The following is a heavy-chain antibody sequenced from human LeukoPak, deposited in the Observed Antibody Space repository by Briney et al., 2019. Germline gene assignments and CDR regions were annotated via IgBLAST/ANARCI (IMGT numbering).Heavy chain of an antibody. CDR3: ARDRYCSGGSCARGY. CDR2: INPNSGGT. V-gene: IGHV1-2*02. D-gene: IGHD2-15*01. Sequence: GASVKVSCKASGYTFTGYYMHWVRQAPGQGLEWMGWINPNSGGTNYAQKFQGRVTMTRDTSISTAYMELSRLRSDDTAVYYCARDRYCSGGSCARGYWGQGTLVTVSS. J-gene: IGHJ4*02. CDR1: GYTFTGYY.